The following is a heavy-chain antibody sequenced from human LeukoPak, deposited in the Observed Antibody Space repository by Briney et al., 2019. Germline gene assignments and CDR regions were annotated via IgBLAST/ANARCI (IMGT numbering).Heavy chain of an antibody. Sequence: ASVKVSCKASGYTFTSYGISWVRQAPGQGLEWMGWNSAYNGNTNYAQKLQGRVTMTTDTSTSTAYMELRSLRSDDTAVYYCARDLSGIAVAGHTGYWGQGALVTVSS. D-gene: IGHD6-19*01. CDR3: ARDLSGIAVAGHTGY. CDR2: NSAYNGNT. CDR1: GYTFTSYG. V-gene: IGHV1-18*01. J-gene: IGHJ4*02.